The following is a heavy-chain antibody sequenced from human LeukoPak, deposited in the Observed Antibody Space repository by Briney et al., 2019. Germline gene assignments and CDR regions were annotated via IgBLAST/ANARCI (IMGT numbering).Heavy chain of an antibody. CDR1: GFTFSSYS. D-gene: IGHD3-9*01. J-gene: IGHJ6*02. CDR3: ARDNSVDILTGYYVQYYYYGMDV. V-gene: IGHV3-21*01. CDR2: ISSSSSYI. Sequence: PGGSLRLSCAASGFTFSSYSMYWVRQAPGKGLEWVSSISSSSSYIYYADSVKGRFTISRDNAKNSLYLQMNSLRAEDTAVYYCARDNSVDILTGYYVQYYYYGMDVWGQGTTVTVSS.